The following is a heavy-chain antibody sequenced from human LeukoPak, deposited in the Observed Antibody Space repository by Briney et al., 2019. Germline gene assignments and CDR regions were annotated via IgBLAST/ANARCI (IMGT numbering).Heavy chain of an antibody. V-gene: IGHV3-23*01. J-gene: IGHJ4*02. Sequence: GGSLRLSCAASGFTFSSYAMHWVRQAPGKGLEWVSTISGSGGSTYYADSVKGRFTISRDKSKNTVHLQMNSLRAEDTAVYYCAKERGYGYNHIDYWGQGTLVIVSS. CDR2: ISGSGGST. CDR3: AKERGYGYNHIDY. CDR1: GFTFSSYA. D-gene: IGHD5-24*01.